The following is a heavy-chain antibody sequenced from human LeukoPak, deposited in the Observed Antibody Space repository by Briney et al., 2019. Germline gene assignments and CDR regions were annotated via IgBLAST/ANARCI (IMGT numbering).Heavy chain of an antibody. CDR2: IPYDRSNK. V-gene: IGHV3-30-3*01. CDR3: VSFYETY. CDR1: GFTFSRYA. Sequence: GGSLRLSCVATGFTFSRYAIHWVRQAPGKGLEWVAVIPYDRSNKYYVDSVKGRFTISRDNSKNTLYLQMNNLRAEDTAVYYCVSFYETYWGRGTLVTVSS. D-gene: IGHD2-2*01. J-gene: IGHJ4*02.